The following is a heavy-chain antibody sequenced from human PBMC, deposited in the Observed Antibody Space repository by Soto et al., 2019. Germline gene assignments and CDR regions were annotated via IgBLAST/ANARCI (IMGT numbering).Heavy chain of an antibody. CDR1: GFTFSNAW. CDR2: IKSKSDGGAI. J-gene: IGHJ6*02. Sequence: EVQVEESGGGLVKPGGSLRLSCVASGFTFSNAWMTWVRQVPGKGLKWVGRIKSKSDGGAIDYAAPVKGRFVLSRDDSENLVYLQMNSLKTEDTAVYYCATATVRAMSLGMDVWGQGTTVIVSS. V-gene: IGHV3-15*01. CDR3: ATATVRAMSLGMDV. D-gene: IGHD2-2*01.